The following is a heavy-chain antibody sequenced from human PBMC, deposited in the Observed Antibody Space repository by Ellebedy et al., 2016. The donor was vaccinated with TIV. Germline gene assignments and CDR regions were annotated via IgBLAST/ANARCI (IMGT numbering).Heavy chain of an antibody. CDR1: GYSFSNFW. J-gene: IGHJ6*02. Sequence: GESLKISCKGSGYSFSNFWLTWVRQMPGKGLEWMGKIDPSDSYTNYNPSFQGHVTISVDKSISTAYLQWISLKASDTAMYYCALLYTGYDSDHYYYHGLDVWGQGTTVTVSS. CDR2: IDPSDSYT. CDR3: ALLYTGYDSDHYYYHGLDV. D-gene: IGHD5-12*01. V-gene: IGHV5-10-1*01.